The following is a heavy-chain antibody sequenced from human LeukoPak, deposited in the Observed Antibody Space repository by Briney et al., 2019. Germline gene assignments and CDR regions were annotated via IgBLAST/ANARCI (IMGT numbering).Heavy chain of an antibody. CDR3: TTDVRCSGGSCYFPPWFDP. V-gene: IGHV3-15*01. Sequence: PGGSLRLSCAASGFTFSNAWMSWVRQAPGKGLEWVGRMKSKTDGGTTDYAAPVKGRFTISRDDSKNTLYLQMNSLKTEDTAVYYCTTDVRCSGGSCYFPPWFDPWGQGTLVTVSS. CDR2: MKSKTDGGTT. J-gene: IGHJ5*02. CDR1: GFTFSNAW. D-gene: IGHD2-15*01.